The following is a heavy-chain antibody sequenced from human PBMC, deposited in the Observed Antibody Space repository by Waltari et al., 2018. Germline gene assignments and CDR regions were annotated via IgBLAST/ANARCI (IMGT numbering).Heavy chain of an antibody. J-gene: IGHJ4*02. Sequence: EWMGWMNPNSGNTGYAQKFQGRVTITRNTSISTAYMELSSLRSEDTAVYYCARGLTYDYVWGSYRYDFDYWGQGTLVTVSS. CDR2: MNPNSGNT. V-gene: IGHV1-8*03. CDR3: ARGLTYDYVWGSYRYDFDY. D-gene: IGHD3-16*02.